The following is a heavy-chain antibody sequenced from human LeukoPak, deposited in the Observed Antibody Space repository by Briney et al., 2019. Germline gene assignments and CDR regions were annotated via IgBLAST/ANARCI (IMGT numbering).Heavy chain of an antibody. V-gene: IGHV4-39*07. CDR2: IYYSGST. CDR3: ARDYLGGNPDAFDI. CDR1: GDSISSSSYY. Sequence: SETLSLTCTVSGDSISSSSYYWGWIRQPPGKELEWIGSIYYSGSTYYNPSLNSRVTISVDTSKNQFSLKLSSVTAADTAVYYCARDYLGGNPDAFDIWGQGTMVTASS. D-gene: IGHD4-23*01. J-gene: IGHJ3*02.